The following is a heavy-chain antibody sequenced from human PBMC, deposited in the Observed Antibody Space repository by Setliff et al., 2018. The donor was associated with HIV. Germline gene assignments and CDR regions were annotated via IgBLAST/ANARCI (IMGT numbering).Heavy chain of an antibody. CDR3: ARVRAGCVGCARGVYYFDS. V-gene: IGHV3-48*03. CDR2: ISYFGNST. D-gene: IGHD2-15*01. J-gene: IGHJ4*02. Sequence: GGSLRLSCRTSGITFQSYAMTWVRQTPGKGLEWVSSISYFGNSTYYADSVKGRFTISRDNAKNSLYLQMNSLRAEDTAMYYCARVRAGCVGCARGVYYFDSWGQGTLVTVSS. CDR1: GITFQSYA.